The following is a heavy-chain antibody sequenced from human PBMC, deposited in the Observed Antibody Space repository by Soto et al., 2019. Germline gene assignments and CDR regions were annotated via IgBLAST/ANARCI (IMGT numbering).Heavy chain of an antibody. D-gene: IGHD3-10*01. Sequence: SETLSLTCAVSGGSISSSNWWSWVRQPPGKGLEWIGEIYHSGSTNYDPSLKSRVTISVDKSKNQFSLKLSSVTAADTAVYYCARAWNYGSGSYRDYYYYGMDVWGQGTKVTVSS. CDR2: IYHSGST. CDR1: GGSISSSNW. J-gene: IGHJ6*02. CDR3: ARAWNYGSGSYRDYYYYGMDV. V-gene: IGHV4-4*02.